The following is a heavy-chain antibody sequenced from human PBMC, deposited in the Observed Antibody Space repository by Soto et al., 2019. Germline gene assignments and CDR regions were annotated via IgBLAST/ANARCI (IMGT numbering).Heavy chain of an antibody. CDR2: INHSGST. J-gene: IGHJ4*02. V-gene: IGHV4-34*01. D-gene: IGHD2-15*01. Sequence: QVQLQQWGAGLLKPSETLSLTCAVYGGSFSGYYWSWIRQPPGKGLEWIGEINHSGSTNYNPSLKSRVTISVDTSMNQFSLKLSSVTAADTAVYYCASSTSGYCSGGSCYSGDYWGQGTLVTVSS. CDR3: ASSTSGYCSGGSCYSGDY. CDR1: GGSFSGYY.